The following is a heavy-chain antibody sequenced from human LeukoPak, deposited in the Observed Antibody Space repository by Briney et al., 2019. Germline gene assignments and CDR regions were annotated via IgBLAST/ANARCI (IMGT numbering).Heavy chain of an antibody. Sequence: SETLSLTCTVSGGSISSGSYYWSWIRQPAGKGLEWIGRIYTSGSTNYNPSLKSRVTISVDTSKIQFSLKLSSVTAADTAVYYCARTQTGTTSRSDYFDYWGQGTLVTVSS. CDR3: ARTQTGTTSRSDYFDY. D-gene: IGHD1-1*01. J-gene: IGHJ4*02. CDR2: IYTSGST. V-gene: IGHV4-61*02. CDR1: GGSISSGSYY.